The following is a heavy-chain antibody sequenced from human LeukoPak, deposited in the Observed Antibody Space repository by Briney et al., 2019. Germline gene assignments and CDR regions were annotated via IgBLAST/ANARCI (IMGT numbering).Heavy chain of an antibody. D-gene: IGHD5-18*01. J-gene: IGHJ6*03. Sequence: ASVKVSCKASGGTFSSYAISWVRQAPGQGLEWMGGIIPIFGTANYAQKFQGRVTITADESTSTAYMELSSLRPEDTAVYYCARDAVDTAMHYMDVWGKGTTVTVSS. CDR3: ARDAVDTAMHYMDV. CDR2: IIPIFGTA. V-gene: IGHV1-69*13. CDR1: GGTFSSYA.